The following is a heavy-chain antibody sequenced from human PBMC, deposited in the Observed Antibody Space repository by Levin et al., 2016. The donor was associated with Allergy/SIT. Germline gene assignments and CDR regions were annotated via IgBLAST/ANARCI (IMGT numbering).Heavy chain of an antibody. CDR2: TRNKANSYTT. Sequence: GGSLRLSCAASGFAFSDHYMDWVRQAPGKGLEWVGRTRNKANSYTTEYAASVKGRFTISRDDSKNSLYLQMNSLKTEDTAVYYCARSRDGYKDALSYWGQGTLVTVSS. CDR1: GFAFSDHY. D-gene: IGHD5-24*01. CDR3: ARSRDGYKDALSY. V-gene: IGHV3-72*01. J-gene: IGHJ4*02.